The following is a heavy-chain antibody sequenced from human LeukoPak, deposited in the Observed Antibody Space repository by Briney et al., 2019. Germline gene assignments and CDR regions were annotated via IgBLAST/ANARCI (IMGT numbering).Heavy chain of an antibody. CDR3: AKVSPLGSYYYGGFDY. CDR1: GFTFSSYG. CDR2: IRYDGSNK. D-gene: IGHD1-26*01. V-gene: IGHV3-30*02. Sequence: GGSLRLSCAASGFTFSSYGMHWVRQAPGKGLEWVALIRYDGSNKYYADSVKGRFTISRDNSKNTLYLQMNSLRAEDTAVYYCAKVSPLGSYYYGGFDYWGQGTLVTVSS. J-gene: IGHJ4*02.